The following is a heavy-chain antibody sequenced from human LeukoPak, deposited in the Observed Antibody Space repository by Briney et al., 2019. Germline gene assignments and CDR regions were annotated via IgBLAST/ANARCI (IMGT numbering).Heavy chain of an antibody. J-gene: IGHJ3*02. CDR1: GFTFSDYY. Sequence: GGSLRLSCAASGFTFSDYYMSWIRQAPGKGLEWVSYISSSSSYTNYADSVKGRFTISRDNAKNSLYLQMNSLRAEDTAVYYCARVAVAVAGSPRRGRAFDIWGQGTMVTVSS. CDR2: ISSSSSYT. CDR3: ARVAVAVAGSPRRGRAFDI. V-gene: IGHV3-11*05. D-gene: IGHD6-19*01.